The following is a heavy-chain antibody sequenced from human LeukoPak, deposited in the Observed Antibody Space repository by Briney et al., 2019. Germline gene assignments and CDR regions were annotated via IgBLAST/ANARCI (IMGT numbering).Heavy chain of an antibody. CDR3: ARSPDTSGYHDVFDI. Sequence: GESLKISCKGSGYSFTSYWIGWVRQMPGKGLEWMGIIYPGDSDTRYSPSFQGQVTISADKSISTAYLQWSSLKASDTAMYYCARSPDTSGYHDVFDIWGQGTMVTVSS. J-gene: IGHJ3*02. D-gene: IGHD3-22*01. CDR1: GYSFTSYW. CDR2: IYPGDSDT. V-gene: IGHV5-51*01.